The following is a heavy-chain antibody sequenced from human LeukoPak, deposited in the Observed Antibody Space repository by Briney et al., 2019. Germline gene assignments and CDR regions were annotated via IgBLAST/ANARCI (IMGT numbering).Heavy chain of an antibody. V-gene: IGHV3-23*01. Sequence: GGSLRLSCAASGFTFSTYAMSWVRQAPGKGLDWVSAITGSGSTTYYADSVKGRFTISRDNSKNTLYLQMNSLRAEDTAVYYCAKPWGSGYEFDYWGQGTLVTVSS. CDR3: AKPWGSGYEFDY. D-gene: IGHD5-12*01. CDR1: GFTFSTYA. CDR2: ITGSGSTT. J-gene: IGHJ4*02.